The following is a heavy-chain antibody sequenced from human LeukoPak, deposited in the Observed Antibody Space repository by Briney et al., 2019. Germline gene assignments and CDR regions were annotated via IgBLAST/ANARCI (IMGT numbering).Heavy chain of an antibody. CDR2: IYYSGST. D-gene: IGHD6-13*01. V-gene: IGHV4-39*01. CDR3: ARSGIAPNWFDP. Sequence: SETLSLTCTVSGGSISSYYWGWIRQPPGKGLEWIGSIYYSGSTYYNPSLKSRVTISVDTSKNQFSLKLSSVTAADTAVYYCARSGIAPNWFDPWGQGTLVTVSS. J-gene: IGHJ5*02. CDR1: GGSISSYY.